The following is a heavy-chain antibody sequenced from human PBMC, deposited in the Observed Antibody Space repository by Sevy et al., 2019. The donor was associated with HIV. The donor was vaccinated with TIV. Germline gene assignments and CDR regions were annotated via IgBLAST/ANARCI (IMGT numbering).Heavy chain of an antibody. D-gene: IGHD2-15*01. CDR3: ARRGCSGGSCYFDY. V-gene: IGHV4-39*01. CDR2: IYNSGRT. CDR1: GGSISSSSYY. J-gene: IGHJ4*02. Sequence: SETPSLTCTVSGGSISSSSYYWGWIRQPPGKGLGWIGSIYNSGRTYYNPSLKSRVTISVDTSKNQFSLKLSSVTAADTAVYYCARRGCSGGSCYFDYWGQGTLVTVSS.